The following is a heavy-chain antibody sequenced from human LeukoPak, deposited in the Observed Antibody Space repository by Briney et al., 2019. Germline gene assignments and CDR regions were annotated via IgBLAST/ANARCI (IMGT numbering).Heavy chain of an antibody. D-gene: IGHD2-2*01. CDR1: GGSISSYY. J-gene: IGHJ4*02. CDR3: ARLPYCSSTSCFPFDY. V-gene: IGHV4-59*01. CDR2: IYYSGST. Sequence: SETLSLTCTVSGGSISSYYWSWIRQPPGKGLGWIGYIYYSGSTNYNPSPKSRVTISVDTSKNQFSLKLSSVTAADTAVYYCARLPYCSSTSCFPFDYWGQGTLVTVSS.